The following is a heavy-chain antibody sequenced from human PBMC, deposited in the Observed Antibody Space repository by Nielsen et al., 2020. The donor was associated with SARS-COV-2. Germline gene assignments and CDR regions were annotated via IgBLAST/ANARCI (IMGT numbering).Heavy chain of an antibody. CDR3: ARHGSDYSYDSGGYYLNWFDP. Sequence: GGSLRPSCQPFGSTFSSYWITWARQMPGKGLEWMGRINPSDSYTNYSPSFQGHVSISTDKSISTAYLQWSSLQASDTAMYYCARHGSDYSYDSGGYYLNWFDPWGRGTLVTVSS. J-gene: IGHJ5*02. CDR2: INPSDSYT. CDR1: GSTFSSYW. D-gene: IGHD3-22*01. V-gene: IGHV5-10-1*01.